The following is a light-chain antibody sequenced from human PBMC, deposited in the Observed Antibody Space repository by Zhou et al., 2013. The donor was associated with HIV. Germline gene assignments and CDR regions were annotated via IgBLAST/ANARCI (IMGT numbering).Light chain of an antibody. J-gene: IGKJ1*01. Sequence: DIQMTQSPSSLSASVGDRVTITCRASQGIGYSLAWYQQQPGRVPKLLIYTASILQSGVPSRFSGVGSGTDFTLTISSLQLEDFATYYCLQHNSFPQTFGQGTKVEIK. V-gene: IGKV1-27*01. CDR2: TAS. CDR1: QGIGYS. CDR3: LQHNSFPQT.